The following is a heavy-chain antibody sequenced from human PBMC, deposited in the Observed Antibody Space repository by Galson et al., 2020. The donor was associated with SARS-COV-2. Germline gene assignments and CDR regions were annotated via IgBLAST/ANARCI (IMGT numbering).Heavy chain of an antibody. D-gene: IGHD3-3*01. CDR2: IYYSGST. CDR1: GGSISSGGYS. J-gene: IGHJ5*02. V-gene: IGHV4-30-4*07. CDR3: ARVRGDFWSGYYP. Sequence: SETLSLTCAVSGGSISSGGYSWSWIRQPPGKGLEWIGYIYYSGSTYYNPSLKSRVTISVDTSKNQFSLKLSSVTAADTAVYYCARVRGDFWSGYYPWGQGTLVTVSS.